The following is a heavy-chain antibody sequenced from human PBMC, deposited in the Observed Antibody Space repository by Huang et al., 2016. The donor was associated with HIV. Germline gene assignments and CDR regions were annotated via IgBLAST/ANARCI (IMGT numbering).Heavy chain of an antibody. CDR1: GYSFSIYW. J-gene: IGHJ3*01. Sequence: EVQLVQSGAEVKKPGESLKISFTGSGYSFSIYWMAWVRVMPGKGLEWMGIINPVESTSTYSPSFEGHVSISVDKSINTVYLHWSSLKASDTAIYYCAKGRRAFDVWGQGTWVTVSS. CDR3: AKGRRAFDV. V-gene: IGHV5-51*03. CDR2: INPVESTS.